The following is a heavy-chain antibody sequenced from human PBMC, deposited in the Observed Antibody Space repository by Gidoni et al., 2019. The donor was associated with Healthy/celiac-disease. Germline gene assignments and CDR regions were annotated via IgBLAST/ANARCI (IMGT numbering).Heavy chain of an antibody. CDR1: GFTFSSYS. Sequence: EVQLVESGGGLVKPGGSRRLPCAASGFTFSSYSLNWVRQAPGKGLEWVSSISSSSSYIYYADSVKSRFTISRNNAKNSLYLQMNSLRAEETAVYYCARDYVRWLDYDSLTGYQNWFDPWGQGTLVTVSS. CDR2: ISSSSSYI. CDR3: ARDYVRWLDYDSLTGYQNWFDP. V-gene: IGHV3-21*01. J-gene: IGHJ5*02. D-gene: IGHD3-9*01.